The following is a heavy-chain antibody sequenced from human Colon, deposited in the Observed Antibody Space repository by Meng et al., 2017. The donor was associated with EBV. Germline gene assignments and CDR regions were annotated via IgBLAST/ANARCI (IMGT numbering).Heavy chain of an antibody. V-gene: IGHV4-31*03. CDR3: ARGPSRWLQFSFDY. CDR2: IYYSGST. Sequence: QVQLQQSGPGLVKPSQTLSLTCTVSGGSISSGGYYWSWIRQHPGKGLEWIGYIYYSGSTYYNPSLKSRVTISIDTSKNQFSLKLSSVTAADTAVYYCARGPSRWLQFSFDYWGQGTLVTVSS. CDR1: GGSISSGGYY. D-gene: IGHD5-24*01. J-gene: IGHJ4*02.